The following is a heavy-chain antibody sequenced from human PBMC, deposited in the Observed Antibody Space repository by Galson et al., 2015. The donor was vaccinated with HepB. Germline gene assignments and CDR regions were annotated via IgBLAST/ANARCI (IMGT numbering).Heavy chain of an antibody. CDR3: AKENYYDSSGNYYYYYGMDV. Sequence: SLRLSCAASGFTFSSYGMHWVRQAPGKGLEWAAVISYDGSNKYYADSVKGRFTISRDNSKNTLYLQMNSLRAEDTAVYYCAKENYYDSSGNYYYYYGMDVWGQGTTVTVSS. J-gene: IGHJ6*02. V-gene: IGHV3-30*18. D-gene: IGHD3-22*01. CDR2: ISYDGSNK. CDR1: GFTFSSYG.